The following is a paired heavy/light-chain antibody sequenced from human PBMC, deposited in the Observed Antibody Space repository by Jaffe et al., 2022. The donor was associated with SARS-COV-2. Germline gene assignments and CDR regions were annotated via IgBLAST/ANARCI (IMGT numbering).Heavy chain of an antibody. Sequence: EVQLVESGGALVQPGGSLRLSCAASGFTVSSNYMSWVRQAPGKGLECVSVIYSGGGTFYADSVKGRFTISRDNSKNTVFLQMNSLRGEDTAVYYCARDQGYWNYDYWGQGTLVTVSS. CDR1: GFTVSSNY. CDR3: ARDQGYWNYDY. V-gene: IGHV3-66*02. CDR2: IYSGGGT. D-gene: IGHD1-7*01. J-gene: IGHJ4*02.
Light chain of an antibody. CDR3: SSYAGSKTYV. V-gene: IGLV2-8*01. J-gene: IGLJ1*01. CDR1: SSDVGGYNY. CDR2: EVS. Sequence: QSALTQPPSASGSPGQSVTISCTGTSSDVGGYNYVSWYQQHPGKAPKLMIYEVSKRPSGVPDRFSGSKSGNTASLTVSGLQAEDEADYYCSSYAGSKTYVFGTGTKVTVL.